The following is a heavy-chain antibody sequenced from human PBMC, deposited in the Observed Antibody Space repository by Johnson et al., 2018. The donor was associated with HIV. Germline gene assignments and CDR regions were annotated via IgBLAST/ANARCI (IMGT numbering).Heavy chain of an antibody. CDR1: GFSVSSYW. D-gene: IGHD2-2*02. Sequence: VQLVESGGNLVQPGGSLRLSCVASGFSVSSYWMSWVRQAPGKGLEWVANIKHDGSEMYYVDSVKGRLTISRDNAKNSLYLQMNSLRAEDTAVYYYAKGYIPAGPARKWDRRDAFDIWGQGTMVTVSS. CDR2: IKHDGSEM. CDR3: AKGYIPAGPARKWDRRDAFDI. J-gene: IGHJ3*02. V-gene: IGHV3-7*02.